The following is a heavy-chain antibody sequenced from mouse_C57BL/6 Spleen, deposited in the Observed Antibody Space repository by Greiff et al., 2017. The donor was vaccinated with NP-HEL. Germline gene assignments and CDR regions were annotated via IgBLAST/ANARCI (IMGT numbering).Heavy chain of an antibody. CDR1: GYTFTSYW. J-gene: IGHJ2*01. CDR2: IDPSDSYT. CDR3: ARGGIDYDHEGY. D-gene: IGHD2-4*01. V-gene: IGHV1-59*01. Sequence: QVQLQQPGAELVRPGTSVKLSCKASGYTFTSYWMHWVKQRPGQGLEWIGVIDPSDSYTNYNQKFKGKATLTVDTSSSTAYMQLSSLTSEDSAVYYCARGGIDYDHEGYWGQGTTLTVSS.